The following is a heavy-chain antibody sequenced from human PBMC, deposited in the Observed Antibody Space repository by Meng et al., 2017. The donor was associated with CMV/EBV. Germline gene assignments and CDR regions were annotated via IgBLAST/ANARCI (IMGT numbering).Heavy chain of an antibody. V-gene: IGHV3-11*04. CDR3: ARAGYCSSTSCSPYYYYYGMDV. CDR2: ISSSGSTI. CDR1: GFTFSDYY. Sequence: GESLKISCAASGFTFSDYYMSWIRQAPGKGLEWVSYISSSGSTIYYADSVKGRFTISRDNAKNSLYLQMNSLRAEDTAVYYCARAGYCSSTSCSPYYYYYGMDVWGQGTTVTVSS. D-gene: IGHD2-2*01. J-gene: IGHJ6*02.